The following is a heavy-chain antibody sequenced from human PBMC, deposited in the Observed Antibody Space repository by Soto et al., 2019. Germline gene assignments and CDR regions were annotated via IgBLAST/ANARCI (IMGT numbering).Heavy chain of an antibody. CDR1: GGSFSGYS. D-gene: IGHD5-18*01. CDR2: ISHVGGT. Sequence: SETLSLTCAIYGGSFSGYSWSWIRQPPGKGLEWIGEISHVGGTNSNPSLKSRVTMSLDTSKHHFSLNLSSVTAADTAVYYCARDRYTYGSLRYYYGMDVWGQGTTVTVSS. V-gene: IGHV4-34*01. CDR3: ARDRYTYGSLRYYYGMDV. J-gene: IGHJ6*02.